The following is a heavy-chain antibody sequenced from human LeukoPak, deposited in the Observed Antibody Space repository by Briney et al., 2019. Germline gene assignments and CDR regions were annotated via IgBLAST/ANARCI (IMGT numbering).Heavy chain of an antibody. Sequence: GGALRLSCASPGFTFISYAMNWVRQAPGNGLEWVSAISCSGGITYYADSVKGRFTISRDNSKNTLYLQMNSLRAEDTAVYYCAKDSGDSSAYYYYGMDVWGQGTTVTVSS. CDR3: AKDSGDSSAYYYYGMDV. V-gene: IGHV3-23*01. J-gene: IGHJ6*02. CDR1: GFTFISYA. CDR2: ISCSGGIT. D-gene: IGHD3-22*01.